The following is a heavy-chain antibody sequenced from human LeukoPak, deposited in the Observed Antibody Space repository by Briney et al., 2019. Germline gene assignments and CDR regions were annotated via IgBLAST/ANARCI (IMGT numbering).Heavy chain of an antibody. Sequence: GGSLRLSCAASGFTFSSYAMSWVRQAPGKGLEWVSAISGSGGSTYYADSVKGRFTISRDNSKNTLYLQMNSLRAEDTAVYYCAKGTYYYDSSGYSVWGQGTLVTVSS. CDR1: GFTFSSYA. CDR2: ISGSGGST. CDR3: AKGTYYYDSSGYSV. D-gene: IGHD3-22*01. J-gene: IGHJ4*02. V-gene: IGHV3-23*01.